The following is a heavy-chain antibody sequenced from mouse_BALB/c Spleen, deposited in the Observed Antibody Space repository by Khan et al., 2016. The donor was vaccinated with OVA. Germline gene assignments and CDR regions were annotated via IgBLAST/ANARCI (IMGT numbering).Heavy chain of an antibody. CDR2: ISYSGST. CDR3: ARGNYYGYAMDY. Sequence: EVQLQESGPGLVKPSQSLSLTCTVTGYSITSNYAWNWIRQFPGNKLEWMGYISYSGSTSYNPSLKSRISITRDTSKNQFFLQSSSVTTEDTATYYCARGNYYGYAMDYWGQGTSVTVSS. CDR1: GYSITSNYA. D-gene: IGHD1-1*01. V-gene: IGHV3-2*02. J-gene: IGHJ4*01.